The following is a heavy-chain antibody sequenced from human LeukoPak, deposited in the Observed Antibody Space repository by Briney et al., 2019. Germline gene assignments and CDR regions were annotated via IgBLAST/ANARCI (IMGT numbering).Heavy chain of an antibody. CDR2: IYTSGST. V-gene: IGHV4-4*07. CDR1: GGSISSYY. CDR3: AREDMAMVRGVIIPDAFDI. D-gene: IGHD3-10*01. J-gene: IGHJ3*02. Sequence: SETLSLTCTVSGGSISSYYWSWIRQPAGKGLEWIGRIYTSGSTNYNPSLKSRVTMSVDTSKNQFSLKLSSVTAADTAVYYCAREDMAMVRGVIIPDAFDIWGQGTMVTVSS.